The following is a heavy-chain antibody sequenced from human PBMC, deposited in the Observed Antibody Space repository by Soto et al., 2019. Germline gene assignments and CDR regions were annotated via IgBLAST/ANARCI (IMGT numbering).Heavy chain of an antibody. CDR1: GGSFSGYY. Sequence: QVQLQQWGAGLLKPSETLSLTCAVYGGSFSGYYWSWIRQPPGKGLEWIGEINHSGSTNYNPSLKGRVTLSVDTSKNQFSLKLSSVTAADTAVYYCARGFDMVRGVIPWFDPWGQGTLVTVSS. V-gene: IGHV4-34*01. CDR3: ARGFDMVRGVIPWFDP. D-gene: IGHD3-10*01. CDR2: INHSGST. J-gene: IGHJ5*02.